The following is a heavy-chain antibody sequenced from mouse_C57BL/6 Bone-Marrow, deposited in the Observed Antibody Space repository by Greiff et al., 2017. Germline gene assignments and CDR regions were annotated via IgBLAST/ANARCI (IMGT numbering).Heavy chain of an antibody. CDR1: GFTFSSYA. J-gene: IGHJ3*01. Sequence: EVKVEESGVGLVKPGGSLKLSCAASGFTFSSYAMSWVRQTPEKRLEWVAYISSGGDYNYYADTVKGRFTISRDNARNTLYLQMSSLKSEDTAMYYCTREGSYYPAWFAYWGQGTLVTVSA. V-gene: IGHV5-9-1*02. CDR3: TREGSYYPAWFAY. D-gene: IGHD2-1*01. CDR2: ISSGGDYN.